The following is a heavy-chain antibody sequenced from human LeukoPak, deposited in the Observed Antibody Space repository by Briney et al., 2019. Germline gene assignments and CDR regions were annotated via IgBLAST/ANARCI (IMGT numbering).Heavy chain of an antibody. Sequence: GGPLRLSCAASGFTFSSYGMHWVRQAPGKVLQWAAFILYDGSNKYYADSVKGRFTISRDNSKNTLYLQMNSLRAEDTAVYYCAKDAWELPALDYWGQGTLVTVSS. CDR3: AKDAWELPALDY. J-gene: IGHJ4*02. CDR1: GFTFSSYG. D-gene: IGHD1-26*01. V-gene: IGHV3-30*02. CDR2: ILYDGSNK.